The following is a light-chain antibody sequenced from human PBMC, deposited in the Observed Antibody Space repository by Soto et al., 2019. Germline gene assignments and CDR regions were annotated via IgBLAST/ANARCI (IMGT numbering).Light chain of an antibody. CDR2: KAS. J-gene: IGKJ4*01. Sequence: DIQMTQSPSSLSASVGDRVTITCRASESISNWLAWYQQKPGKAPKLLIFKASNLERGVPSRFSGSGSGTDFTLTISSLQPDDFATYSCQQYTTSPLTFGGGTKVEIK. CDR1: ESISNW. CDR3: QQYTTSPLT. V-gene: IGKV1-5*03.